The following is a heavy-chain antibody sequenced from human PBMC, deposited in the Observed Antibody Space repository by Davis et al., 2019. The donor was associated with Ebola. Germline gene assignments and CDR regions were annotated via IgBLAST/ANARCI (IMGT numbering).Heavy chain of an antibody. CDR2: ISSSGSTI. CDR1: GFTFSSYE. J-gene: IGHJ4*02. V-gene: IGHV3-48*03. Sequence: GESLKISCAASGFTFSSYEMNWLRQAPGKGLEWVSYISSSGSTIYYADSVKGRFTIPRDNAKNSLYMQMNSLRAEDTAVYYCARVQDDILTGYYDYWGQGTLVTVSS. CDR3: ARVQDDILTGYYDY. D-gene: IGHD3-9*01.